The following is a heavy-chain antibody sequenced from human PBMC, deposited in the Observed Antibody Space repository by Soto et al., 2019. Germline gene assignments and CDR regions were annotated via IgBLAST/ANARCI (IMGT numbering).Heavy chain of an antibody. D-gene: IGHD2-21*01. CDR2: IYYGGST. Sequence: QVQLQESGPGLVKPSQTLSLTCTVSGGSISSGDYYWRWIRQPPGKGLEWSGYIYYGGSTYYNPSLKSGVTISVDTSKNQFSLKLSSVTAADTAVYYCVRVGHINWFDPWGQGTLVTVSS. J-gene: IGHJ5*02. CDR3: VRVGHINWFDP. CDR1: GGSISSGDYY. V-gene: IGHV4-30-4*01.